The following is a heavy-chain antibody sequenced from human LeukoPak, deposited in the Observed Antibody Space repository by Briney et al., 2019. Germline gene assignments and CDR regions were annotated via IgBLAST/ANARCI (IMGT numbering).Heavy chain of an antibody. Sequence: GGSLRLSCAASGFTFSSYAMSWVRQAPGKGLEWVSAISGSGGSTYYADSVKGRFTISRDNSKNTLYLQMNSLRAEDTAVYYCAKDGEGGGGSLESYYYMDVWGKGTTVTVSS. J-gene: IGHJ6*03. V-gene: IGHV3-23*01. CDR2: ISGSGGST. CDR1: GFTFSSYA. D-gene: IGHD1-26*01. CDR3: AKDGEGGGGSLESYYYMDV.